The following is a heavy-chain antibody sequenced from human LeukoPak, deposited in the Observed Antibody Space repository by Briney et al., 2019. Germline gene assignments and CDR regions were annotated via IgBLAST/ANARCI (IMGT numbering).Heavy chain of an antibody. J-gene: IGHJ5*02. D-gene: IGHD2-2*02. CDR2: INHSGST. CDR1: GGSFSGYY. Sequence: SETLSLTCAVYGGSFSGYYWSWIRQPPGKGLEWIGEINHSGSTNYNPSLKSRVTISVDTSKNQFSPKLSSVTAADTAVYYCAIRTDIVVVPAAIGGGGWFDPWGQGTLVTVSS. CDR3: AIRTDIVVVPAAIGGGGWFDP. V-gene: IGHV4-34*01.